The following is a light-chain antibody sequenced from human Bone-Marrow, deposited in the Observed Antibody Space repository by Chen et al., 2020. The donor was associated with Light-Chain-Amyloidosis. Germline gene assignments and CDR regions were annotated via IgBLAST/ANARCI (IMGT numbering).Light chain of an antibody. V-gene: IGLV3-21*02. Sequence: SYVLTQPSSVSVAPGQTATIACGGNNIGSTSVHWYQQTQGQAPLLVVDDDSDRPSGIPERLSGSNSGNTATLTISRVEAGDEADYYCQVWDRSSDRPVFGGGTKLTVL. CDR2: DDS. CDR3: QVWDRSSDRPV. J-gene: IGLJ3*02. CDR1: NIGSTS.